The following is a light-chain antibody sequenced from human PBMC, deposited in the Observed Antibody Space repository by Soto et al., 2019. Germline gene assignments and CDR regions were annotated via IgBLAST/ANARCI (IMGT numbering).Light chain of an antibody. CDR1: QXXLDTSNNKNY. J-gene: IGKJ1*01. V-gene: IGKV4-1*01. CDR3: QQYNSYLWT. CDR2: WAS. Sequence: DIVMTQSPDSLAVSLGQRATVNCDSRQXXLDTSNNKNYLAWYRQRPGQPPKFXLYWASTRASGVPDRFSGSGSGTDFTLNISSLQPDDFATYYCQQYNSYLWTFGQGTKVDIK.